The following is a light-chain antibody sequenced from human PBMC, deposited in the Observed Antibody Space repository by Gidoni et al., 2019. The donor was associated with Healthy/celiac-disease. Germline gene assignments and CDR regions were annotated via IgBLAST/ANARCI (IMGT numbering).Light chain of an antibody. Sequence: SVLTQPPSASGTPGQRVTIPCSGSSSNIGINTVNWYQQLPGTAPKLLIYSNNQRPSGVPDRFSGSKSGTSASLAISGLQSEDEADYYCAAWEDSLNGHVVFGGGTKLTVL. V-gene: IGLV1-44*01. CDR3: AAWEDSLNGHVV. CDR1: SSNIGINT. J-gene: IGLJ2*01. CDR2: SNN.